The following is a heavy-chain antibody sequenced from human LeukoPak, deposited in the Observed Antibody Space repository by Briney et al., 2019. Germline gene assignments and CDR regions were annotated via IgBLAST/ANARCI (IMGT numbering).Heavy chain of an antibody. CDR1: GYTFTSYD. CDR3: ARGAKGVAGNNRRWFDP. D-gene: IGHD6-19*01. J-gene: IGHJ5*02. CDR2: MNPNSGNT. V-gene: IGHV1-8*01. Sequence: ASVKVSCKASGYTFTSYDINWVRQATGQGLEWMGWMNPNSGNTGYAQKFQGRVTMTRNTTISTAYMELSSLRSEDTAVYYCARGAKGVAGNNRRWFDPWGQGTLVTVSS.